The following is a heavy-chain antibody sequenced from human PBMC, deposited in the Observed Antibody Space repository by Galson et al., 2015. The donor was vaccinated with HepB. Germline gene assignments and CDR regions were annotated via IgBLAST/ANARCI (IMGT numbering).Heavy chain of an antibody. CDR2: ISAYNGNT. V-gene: IGHV1-18*01. Sequence: SVKVSCKASGGTFSSYTISWVRQAPGQGLEWMGWISAYNGNTNYAQKLQGRVTMTTDTSTSTAYMELRSPRSDDTAVYYCARFGLGYYYDSSGLDYWGQGTLVTVSS. CDR1: GGTFSSYT. J-gene: IGHJ4*02. D-gene: IGHD3-22*01. CDR3: ARFGLGYYYDSSGLDY.